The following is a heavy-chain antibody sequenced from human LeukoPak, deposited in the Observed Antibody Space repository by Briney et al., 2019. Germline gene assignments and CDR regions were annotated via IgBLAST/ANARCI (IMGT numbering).Heavy chain of an antibody. V-gene: IGHV3-23*01. CDR3: VRACGGDCYLADY. CDR2: ISGSGGST. D-gene: IGHD2-21*02. Sequence: GGSLRLSCAASGFTFSSYAMSWVRQAPGKGLEWVSAISGSGGSTYYADSVKGRFTISRDYAKNSLYLQMNSLRAEDTAVYYCVRACGGDCYLADYWGQGTLVTVSS. CDR1: GFTFSSYA. J-gene: IGHJ4*02.